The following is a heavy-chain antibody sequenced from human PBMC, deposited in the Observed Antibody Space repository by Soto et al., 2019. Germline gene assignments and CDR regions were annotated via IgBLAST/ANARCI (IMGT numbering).Heavy chain of an antibody. Sequence: ASVKVSCKASGGTFSSYAISCVRQAPGQGLEWMGGIIPIFGTANYAQKFQGRVTITADKSTSTAYMELSSLRSEDTAVYYCARDDSTLYSSSPFGMDVWGQGTTVTVSS. CDR3: ARDDSTLYSSSPFGMDV. D-gene: IGHD6-13*01. CDR2: IIPIFGTA. J-gene: IGHJ6*02. V-gene: IGHV1-69*06. CDR1: GGTFSSYA.